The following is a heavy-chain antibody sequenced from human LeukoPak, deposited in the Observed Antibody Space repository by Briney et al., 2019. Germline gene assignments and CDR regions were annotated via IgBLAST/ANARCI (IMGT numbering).Heavy chain of an antibody. CDR1: GGTFSSYA. D-gene: IGHD2-2*02. V-gene: IGHV1-69*13. J-gene: IGHJ3*02. Sequence: SVKVSCKASGGTFSSYAISWVRQAPGQGLEWMGGIIPIFGTTNYAQKFQGRVTITADESTSTAYMELSSLRSEDTAVYYCARGRAEYQLLYPYAFDIWGQGTMVTVSS. CDR2: IIPIFGTT. CDR3: ARGRAEYQLLYPYAFDI.